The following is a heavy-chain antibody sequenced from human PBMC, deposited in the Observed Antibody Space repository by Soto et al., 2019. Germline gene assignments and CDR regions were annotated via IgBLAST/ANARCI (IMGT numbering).Heavy chain of an antibody. J-gene: IGHJ4*02. CDR1: GFIFSNFW. V-gene: IGHV3-7*05. Sequence: EVHLVESGGGLVQPGGSLRLSCAASGFIFSNFWMSWVRQAPGKGLEWVANIKEDGSEKYHVDSVKGRFTISRDNVKNLTYLQMDSLRAEDTAVYKCVRGGSHSFDYCGQGTLVTVSS. D-gene: IGHD1-26*01. CDR2: IKEDGSEK. CDR3: VRGGSHSFDY.